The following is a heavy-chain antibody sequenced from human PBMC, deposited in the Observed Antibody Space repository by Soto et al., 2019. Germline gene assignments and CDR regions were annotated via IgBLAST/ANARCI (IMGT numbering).Heavy chain of an antibody. V-gene: IGHV3-7*01. D-gene: IGHD3-10*01. CDR1: GFTFSSSW. Sequence: PGGSLKLACAASGFTFSSSWMSWVRKAPGKGLEWVANIKQDGSEKYYVDSVKGRFTISRDNAKNSLYLQMNSLRAEDTAVYYCARDSSGSLWGGMDVWGQGTTVTVSS. CDR3: ARDSSGSLWGGMDV. CDR2: IKQDGSEK. J-gene: IGHJ6*02.